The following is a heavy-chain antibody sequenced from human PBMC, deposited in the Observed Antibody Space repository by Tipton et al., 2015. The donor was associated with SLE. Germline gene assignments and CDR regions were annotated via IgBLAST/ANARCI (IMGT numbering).Heavy chain of an antibody. Sequence: TLSLTCTVSGGSISSSSYYWGWIRQPPGKGLEWIGEINHIGVPNYNPSLESRVTISVDTSKNQFSLKLTSVTAADTAVYYCARVPHYYDSSAPDYWGQGTLVTVSS. D-gene: IGHD3-22*01. CDR1: GGSISSSSYY. V-gene: IGHV4-39*07. CDR3: ARVPHYYDSSAPDY. CDR2: INHIGVP. J-gene: IGHJ4*02.